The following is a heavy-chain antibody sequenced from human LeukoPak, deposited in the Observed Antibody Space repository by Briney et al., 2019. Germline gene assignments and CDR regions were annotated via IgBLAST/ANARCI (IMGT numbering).Heavy chain of an antibody. D-gene: IGHD3-3*01. Sequence: PSETLSLTCTVSGGSISRYYLSRIRQPPGTRLKCFGYIYYSGITNYNPSLKSRVSISVDTYKNQLSLKLSSVTAADTAVYYCARLPRDDFWSNFFDYWGQGTLVTVSS. V-gene: IGHV4-59*08. CDR2: IYYSGIT. J-gene: IGHJ4*02. CDR1: GGSISRYY. CDR3: ARLPRDDFWSNFFDY.